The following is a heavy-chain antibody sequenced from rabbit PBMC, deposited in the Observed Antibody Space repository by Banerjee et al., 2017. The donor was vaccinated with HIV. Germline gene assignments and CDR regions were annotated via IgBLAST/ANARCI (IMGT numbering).Heavy chain of an antibody. V-gene: IGHV1S40*01. Sequence: QSFEESGGDLVKPGASLTLTCKVSGFSFSSTYWLCWVRQAPGKGLEWIACIYGGSHGNHYYASWAKGRFTISKTSSTTVTVQMTSLTAADTATYFCARVEYAGYAGYGYFDLWGPGTLVTVS. CDR3: ARVEYAGYAGYGYFDL. D-gene: IGHD8-1*01. J-gene: IGHJ4*01. CDR1: GFSFSSTYW. CDR2: IYGGSHGNH.